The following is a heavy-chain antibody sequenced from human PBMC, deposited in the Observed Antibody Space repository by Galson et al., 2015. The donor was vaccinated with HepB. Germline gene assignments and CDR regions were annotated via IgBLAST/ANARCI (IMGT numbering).Heavy chain of an antibody. CDR2: ITGSSDTI. V-gene: IGHV3-48*02. D-gene: IGHD1-26*01. CDR1: EFTFSPYS. CDR3: ASSNGALDH. Sequence: SLRLSCAASEFTFSPYSMNWVRQAPGKGLEWISYITGSSDTIQYADSVKGRFTISRDNGKNSLYLQMNSLRDEDTAVYYCASSNGALDHWGQGTLVTVPS. J-gene: IGHJ4*02.